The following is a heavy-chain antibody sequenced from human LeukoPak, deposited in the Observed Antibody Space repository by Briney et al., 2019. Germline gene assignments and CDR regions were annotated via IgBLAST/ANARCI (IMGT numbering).Heavy chain of an antibody. D-gene: IGHD2-2*01. CDR3: ARDGRETTVVPAYYFDY. V-gene: IGHV3-33*01. CDR1: GFTFSRYA. CDR2: IWFDGKTY. Sequence: QSGGSLRLSCAASGFTFSRYALHWVRQAPGKGLEWVAVIWFDGKTYNYADSVEGRFTISRDNSKNTLSLQMNSLRAEDTAVYYCARDGRETTVVPAYYFDYWGQGTLVTVSS. J-gene: IGHJ4*02.